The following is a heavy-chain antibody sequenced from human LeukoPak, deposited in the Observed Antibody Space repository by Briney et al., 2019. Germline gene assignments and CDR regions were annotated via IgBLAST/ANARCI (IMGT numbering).Heavy chain of an antibody. CDR2: LYSTGST. CDR3: ARHLRVYAFDY. J-gene: IGHJ4*02. V-gene: IGHV3-66*02. CDR1: GFTVNVY. D-gene: IGHD2-8*01. Sequence: GGSLRLSCVASGFTVNVYMSWVRQAPGKGLEWVAVLYSTGSTFYADSVKGRFTIPRDDSQNTLYLQMDSLTPDDTAVYYCARHLRVYAFDYWGQGTPVTVAS.